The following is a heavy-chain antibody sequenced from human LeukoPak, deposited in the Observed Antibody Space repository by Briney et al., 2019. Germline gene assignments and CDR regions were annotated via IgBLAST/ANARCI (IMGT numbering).Heavy chain of an antibody. CDR2: IKSKTDGGTT. Sequence: GGSLRLSCAASGFAFSDFYMGWIRQAPGKGLEWVGRIKSKTDGGTTDYAAPVKGRFTISRDDSKNTLYLQMNSLETEDTAVYYCTTLSDPWGQGTLVTVSS. V-gene: IGHV3-15*01. J-gene: IGHJ5*02. CDR1: GFAFSDFY. CDR3: TTLSDP.